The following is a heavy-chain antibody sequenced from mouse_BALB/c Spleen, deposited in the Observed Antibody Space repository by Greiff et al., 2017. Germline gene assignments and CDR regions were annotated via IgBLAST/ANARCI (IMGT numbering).Heavy chain of an antibody. Sequence: EVQRVESGGGLVQPSGSLKLSCAASGFTFNTYAMNWVRQAPGKGLEWVARIRSKSKNYATSYTDSGKDKFTISRDDSKSMLYLQINNLKTEDTAMNYGAVEENGYGGQGTTLTVAS. V-gene: IGHV10-1*02. CDR1: GFTFNTYA. J-gene: IGHJ2*01. CDR3: AVEENGY. CDR2: IRSKSKNYAT.